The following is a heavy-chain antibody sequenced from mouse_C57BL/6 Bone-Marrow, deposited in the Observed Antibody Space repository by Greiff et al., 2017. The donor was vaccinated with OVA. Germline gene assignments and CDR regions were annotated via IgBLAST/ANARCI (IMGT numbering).Heavy chain of an antibody. V-gene: IGHV14-4*01. CDR1: GFNIKDDY. Sequence: VQLQQSGAELVRPGASVKLSCTASGFNIKDDYMHWVKQRPEQGLEWIGWIDPENGDTEYPSKFQGKATITADTSSNTAYLQLSSLTSEDAAVYYCSKGSRDLDYGGQGTTLTVSA. CDR2: IDPENGDT. D-gene: IGHD1-1*01. J-gene: IGHJ2*01. CDR3: SKGSRDLDY.